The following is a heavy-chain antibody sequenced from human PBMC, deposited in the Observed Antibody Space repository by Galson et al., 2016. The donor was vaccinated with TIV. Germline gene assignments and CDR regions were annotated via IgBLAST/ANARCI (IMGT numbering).Heavy chain of an antibody. CDR3: ARDPTYYDTNGWGH. D-gene: IGHD3-22*01. J-gene: IGHJ4*02. V-gene: IGHV1-18*01. Sequence: SVKVSCKASGYSFTNYGIAWVRQAPGRGLEWMGWISTYNGCTDYAQKLQGRVTMTTDTSTSTAYMELRSLRSDDTAMYYCARDPTYYDTNGWGHWGQGTPVTVSS. CDR2: ISTYNGCT. CDR1: GYSFTNYG.